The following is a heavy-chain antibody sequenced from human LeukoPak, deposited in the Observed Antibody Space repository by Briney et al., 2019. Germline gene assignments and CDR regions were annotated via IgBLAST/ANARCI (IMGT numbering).Heavy chain of an antibody. V-gene: IGHV4-34*01. CDR1: GGSFSGYY. CDR2: IYYSGST. D-gene: IGHD2-15*01. J-gene: IGHJ5*02. Sequence: SETLSLTCAVYGGSFSGYYWSWIRQPPGKGLEWIGSIYYSGSTYYNPSLKSRVTISVDTSKNQFSLKLSSVTAADTAVYYCARHAVVVVAARYNWFDPWGQGTLVTVSS. CDR3: ARHAVVVVAARYNWFDP.